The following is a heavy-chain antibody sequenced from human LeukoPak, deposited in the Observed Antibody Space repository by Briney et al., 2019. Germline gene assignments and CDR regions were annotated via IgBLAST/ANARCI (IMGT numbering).Heavy chain of an antibody. D-gene: IGHD6-13*01. V-gene: IGHV3-43*02. CDR1: GFTFDDYA. Sequence: QTGGSLRLSCAASGFTFDDYAMHWVRQAPGKGLEWVSLISGDGGSTYYADSVKGRFTISRDNSKNSLYLQMNSLRAEDTAVYYCARADIAAAGTDYWGQGTLVTVSS. CDR2: ISGDGGST. CDR3: ARADIAAAGTDY. J-gene: IGHJ4*02.